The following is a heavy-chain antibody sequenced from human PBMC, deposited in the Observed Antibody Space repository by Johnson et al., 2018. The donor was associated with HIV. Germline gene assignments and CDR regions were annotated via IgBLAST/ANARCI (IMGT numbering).Heavy chain of an antibody. CDR3: ARGSGDCSGGSCKGAVAFDI. CDR1: GFTFDDYG. D-gene: IGHD2-15*01. CDR2: INWNGGST. V-gene: IGHV3-20*04. J-gene: IGHJ3*02. Sequence: VQLVESGGGVVQPGRSLRLSCAASGFTFDDYGMSWVRQAPGKGLEWVSGINWNGGSTGYADSVKGRFTISRENAKNSLYLQMNNLRAGDTAVYYCARGSGDCSGGSCKGAVAFDIWGQGTMVTVSS.